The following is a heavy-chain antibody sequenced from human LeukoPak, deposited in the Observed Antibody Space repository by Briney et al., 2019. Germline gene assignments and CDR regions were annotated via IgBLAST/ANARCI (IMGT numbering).Heavy chain of an antibody. CDR2: MNPNSGNT. CDR3: ARGSYCSGGSCYYYMDV. V-gene: IGHV1-8*03. Sequence: ASVKVSCKASGYTFTSYGISWVRQATGQGLEWMGWMNPNSGNTGYAQKFQGRVTITRNTSISTAYMELSSLRSEDTAVYYCARGSYCSGGSCYYYMDVWGKGTTVTASS. D-gene: IGHD2-15*01. J-gene: IGHJ6*03. CDR1: GYTFTSYG.